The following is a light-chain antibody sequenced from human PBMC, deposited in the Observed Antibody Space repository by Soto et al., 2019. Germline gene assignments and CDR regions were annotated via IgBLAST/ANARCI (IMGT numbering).Light chain of an antibody. CDR3: QQYNNWPPIT. J-gene: IGKJ5*01. V-gene: IGKV3D-15*01. Sequence: ETVMTESPATLSVSPGERATLSCRASQSVSSKLAWYQQKPGQAPRLLIYGASTRATGIPARFSGSGSGTEFTLTISSLQSEDFAVYYCQQYNNWPPITFGQGTRLEIK. CDR1: QSVSSK. CDR2: GAS.